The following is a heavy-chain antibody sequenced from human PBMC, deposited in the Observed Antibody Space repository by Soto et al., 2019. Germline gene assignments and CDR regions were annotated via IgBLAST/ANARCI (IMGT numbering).Heavy chain of an antibody. CDR1: GDTFSSYA. J-gene: IGHJ6*02. CDR2: IIPTFGRT. Sequence: SVKVSCKASGDTFSSYAISWVRQAPGKGLEWMGKIIPTFGRTNYAQKFQGRLTISADDSTSTAYMELSSLLSEDTAVYYCARDPLSSFAMDVWGQGTTVTVYS. D-gene: IGHD3-10*02. V-gene: IGHV1-69*13. CDR3: ARDPLSSFAMDV.